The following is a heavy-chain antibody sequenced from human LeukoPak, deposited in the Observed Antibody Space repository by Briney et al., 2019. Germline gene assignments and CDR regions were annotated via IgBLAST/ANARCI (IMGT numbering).Heavy chain of an antibody. CDR3: AKDLGDYDDF. D-gene: IGHD3-16*01. J-gene: IGHJ4*02. Sequence: PGGSLRLSCAASGFTFSNYAMSWVRQAPGKGLEWVSGISGSGTYYADSVKGRFTISRDNSKNTLYLQMNSLRAEDTAVYYCAKDLGDYDDFWGQGTLVTVSS. CDR1: GFTFSNYA. V-gene: IGHV3-23*01. CDR2: ISGSGT.